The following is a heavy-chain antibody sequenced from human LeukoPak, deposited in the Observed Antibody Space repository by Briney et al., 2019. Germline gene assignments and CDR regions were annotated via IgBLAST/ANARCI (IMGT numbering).Heavy chain of an antibody. CDR1: GYTFTSYY. D-gene: IGHD3-9*01. CDR3: ARDSEDILTGADAFDI. CDR2: INPSGGST. V-gene: IGHV1-46*01. J-gene: IGHJ3*02. Sequence: ASVKVSCKASGYTFTSYYMHWVRQASGQGLEWMGIINPSGGSTSYAQKFQGRVTMTRDTSTSTVYMELSSLRSEDTAVYYCARDSEDILTGADAFDIWGQGTMVTVTS.